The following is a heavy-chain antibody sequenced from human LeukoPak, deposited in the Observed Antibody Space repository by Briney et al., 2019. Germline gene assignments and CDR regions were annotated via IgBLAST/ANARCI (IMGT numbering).Heavy chain of an antibody. CDR2: INPNSGDT. Sequence: GASVTVSCKASTYTFTDNSIHWVRQAPGQGPQWMGWINPNSGDTHYARNFQDRVTLTRDTSLSTAYMELTSLRSDDTAMYYCARENSFGSGSYIFDSWGQGTLVTVSS. D-gene: IGHD3-10*01. CDR1: TYTFTDNS. V-gene: IGHV1-2*02. J-gene: IGHJ4*02. CDR3: ARENSFGSGSYIFDS.